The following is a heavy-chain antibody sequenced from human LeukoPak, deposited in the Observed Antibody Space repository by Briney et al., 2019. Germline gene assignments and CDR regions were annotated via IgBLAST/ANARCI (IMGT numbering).Heavy chain of an antibody. CDR3: ARDLNYVDPGDAFDI. CDR1: GYTFTGYY. D-gene: IGHD4-11*01. V-gene: IGHV1-2*04. Sequence: GASVKVSCKASGYTFTGYYMHWVRQAPGQGLEWMGWINPNSGGTNYAQKFQGWVTMTRDTSISTAYMELSRLRSDDTAVYYCARDLNYVDPGDAFDIWGQGTMVTVSS. J-gene: IGHJ3*02. CDR2: INPNSGGT.